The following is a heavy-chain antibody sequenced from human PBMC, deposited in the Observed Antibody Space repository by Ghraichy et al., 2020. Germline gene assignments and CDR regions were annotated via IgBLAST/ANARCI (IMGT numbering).Heavy chain of an antibody. CDR1: GGSFSGYY. CDR3: ARGRYDRHSSSWYRGGWFDP. V-gene: IGHV4-34*01. J-gene: IGHJ5*02. CDR2: INHSGST. D-gene: IGHD6-13*01. Sequence: SETLSLTCAVYGGSFSGYYWSWIRQPPGKGLEWIGEINHSGSTNYNPSLKSRVTISVDTSKNQFSLKLSSVTAADTAVYYCARGRYDRHSSSWYRGGWFDPWGQGTLVTVSS.